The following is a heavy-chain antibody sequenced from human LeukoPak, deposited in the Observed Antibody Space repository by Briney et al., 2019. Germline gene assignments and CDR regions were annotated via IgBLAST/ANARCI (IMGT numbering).Heavy chain of an antibody. Sequence: SETLSLTCTVSGGSISSYYWSWIRQPPGEGLEWIGEINYSGSTNYNPSLKSRVTISVDTSKNQFSLKLSSVTAADTAEYYCASSPMWFGELFGSYYMDVWGKGTTVTISS. D-gene: IGHD3-10*01. CDR2: INYSGST. CDR1: GGSISSYY. CDR3: ASSPMWFGELFGSYYMDV. J-gene: IGHJ6*03. V-gene: IGHV4-34*01.